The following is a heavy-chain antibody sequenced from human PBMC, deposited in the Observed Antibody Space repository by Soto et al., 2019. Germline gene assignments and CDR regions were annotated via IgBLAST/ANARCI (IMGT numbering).Heavy chain of an antibody. CDR2: ISGYNGDT. Sequence: QGQLVQSGPEVKKPGASVKVSCKTSGYTFSRYGISWVRQAPGQGLEWMGWISGYNGDTNYAQKVPGRVTRTIDTSTYTAYMELRSLTSDDTAIYYCAKNGQPPYYYYGMDVWGQGTTVTVSS. CDR3: AKNGQPPYYYYGMDV. J-gene: IGHJ6*02. D-gene: IGHD2-8*01. V-gene: IGHV1-18*01. CDR1: GYTFSRYG.